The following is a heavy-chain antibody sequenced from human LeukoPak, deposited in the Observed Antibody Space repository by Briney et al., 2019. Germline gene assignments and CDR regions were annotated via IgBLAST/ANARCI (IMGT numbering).Heavy chain of an antibody. CDR3: ARCAPILRAPGGSFDH. V-gene: IGHV4-38-2*02. CDR2: FCLGRDT. J-gene: IGHJ4*02. CDR1: GGSTSYGIF. Sequence: SSETLSSTYTAPGGSTSYGIFWGRVRQPPGKELEWIGSFCLGRDTYYRPSLKSRVTISVDTSKNQFYLNLSSLTAADTAVYNCARCAPILRAPGGSFDHWGQGTLVTVSS. D-gene: IGHD2-15*01.